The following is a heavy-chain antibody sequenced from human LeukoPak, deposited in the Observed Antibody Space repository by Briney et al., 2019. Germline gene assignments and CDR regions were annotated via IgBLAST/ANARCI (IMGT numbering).Heavy chain of an antibody. V-gene: IGHV3-23*01. CDR1: GFTFSSYA. J-gene: IGHJ4*02. CDR3: AEDTLGSSYYYGGRGYFDY. D-gene: IGHD3-22*01. CDR2: ISGSAGST. Sequence: GGSLRLSCAASGFTFSSYAVSWVRQAPGKGLEWLSAISGSAGSTYYADSVKGRFTVSRDNSKNTLYLQMNSLRAEDSAIYYCAEDTLGSSYYYGGRGYFDYWGQGTLVSVSS.